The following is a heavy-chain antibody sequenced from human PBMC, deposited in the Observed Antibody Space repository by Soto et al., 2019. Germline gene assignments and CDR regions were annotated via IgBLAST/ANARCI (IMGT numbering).Heavy chain of an antibody. Sequence: QVQLVQSGAGVKKPGSSVKVSCKASGGTFSSYTISWVRQAPGQGLEWVGRIIPFLGIANYAQKVQGRVTITADKSTSIAYMELTGMRSEDTAVYYCARQDAIGVDYWGQGTLVTVSS. J-gene: IGHJ4*02. CDR2: IIPFLGIA. CDR1: GGTFSSYT. V-gene: IGHV1-69*02. D-gene: IGHD3-10*01. CDR3: ARQDAIGVDY.